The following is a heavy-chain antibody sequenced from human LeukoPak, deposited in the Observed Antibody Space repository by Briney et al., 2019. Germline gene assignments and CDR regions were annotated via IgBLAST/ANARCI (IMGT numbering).Heavy chain of an antibody. J-gene: IGHJ4*02. D-gene: IGHD2-15*01. CDR1: GFTVSSNY. Sequence: GGSLRLSCAASGFTVSSNYMSWVRQAPGKGLEWVSVIYSGGSTYYADSVKGRFTISRDNGKNSLDLQMNSLRAEDTAVYYCARPELPGWSVLSDFWGQGTLVTVSS. CDR2: IYSGGST. CDR3: ARPELPGWSVLSDF. V-gene: IGHV3-53*01.